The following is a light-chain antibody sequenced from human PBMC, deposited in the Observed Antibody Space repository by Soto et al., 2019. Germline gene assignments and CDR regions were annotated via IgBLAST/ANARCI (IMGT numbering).Light chain of an antibody. CDR3: QEDNNWPPFT. CDR2: GAS. J-gene: IGKJ3*01. Sequence: EIVMTQSPATLSVSPGERATLSCRASQSVSSNLAWYQQKPGQAPRLLIYGASTRATGIPARFSGSGSGTEFPLTISSPQSEDFSVYYCQEDNNWPPFTFGPGTKVDIK. V-gene: IGKV3-15*01. CDR1: QSVSSN.